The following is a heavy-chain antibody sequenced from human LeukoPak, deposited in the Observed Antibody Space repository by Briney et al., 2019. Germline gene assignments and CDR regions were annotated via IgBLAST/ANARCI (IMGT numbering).Heavy chain of an antibody. V-gene: IGHV1-18*01. CDR2: ISTRDGRR. Sequence: ASVKVSRKAYGYTFTSYGISWVRQAPGQGLEWMGWISTRDGRRHYARNVQGRVTMTTDTSTSTVYMELTRLTSDDTAMYYCARDYYDIIGSEYDTFAIWGQGTMVTVSS. D-gene: IGHD3-16*01. CDR1: GYTFTSYG. J-gene: IGHJ3*02. CDR3: ARDYYDIIGSEYDTFAI.